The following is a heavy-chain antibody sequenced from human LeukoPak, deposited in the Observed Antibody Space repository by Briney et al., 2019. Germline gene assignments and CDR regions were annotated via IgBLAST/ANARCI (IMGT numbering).Heavy chain of an antibody. Sequence: GASAKVSCKASGYTFTSYDINWVRQATGQGLEWMGWMNPNSGNTGYAQKFQGRVTMTRNTSISTAYMELSSLRSEDTAVYYCARGRRFLEWLLAYYYYYMDVWGKGTTVTVSS. V-gene: IGHV1-8*01. CDR2: MNPNSGNT. CDR3: ARGRRFLEWLLAYYYYYMDV. D-gene: IGHD3-3*01. J-gene: IGHJ6*03. CDR1: GYTFTSYD.